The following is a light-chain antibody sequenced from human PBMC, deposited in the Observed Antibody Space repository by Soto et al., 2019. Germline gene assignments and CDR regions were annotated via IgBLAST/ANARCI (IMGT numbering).Light chain of an antibody. V-gene: IGLV8-61*01. J-gene: IGLJ3*02. CDR1: SGSVSTSYY. CDR3: VLYMGSGIWV. Sequence: QAVVTQEPSFSVSPGGTVTLTCGLSSGSVSTSYYPSWYQQTPGQASRTLIYSTNTLSSGVPDRFSGSILGNKAALTITGAQADDESDYYCVLYMGSGIWVFGGGTKVTVL. CDR2: STN.